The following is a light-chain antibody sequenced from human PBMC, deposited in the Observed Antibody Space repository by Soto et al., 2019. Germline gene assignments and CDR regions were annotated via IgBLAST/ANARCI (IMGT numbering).Light chain of an antibody. Sequence: DIQMTQSPSSLSASVGDRVTITSRASQSISTFLNWYQQRPGKAPELLIYAASNLQSGVPSRFSGSGSGTDFALTISSLQPEDFATYYCQQSYRIPPWTFGQGTKVDI. CDR3: QQSYRIPPWT. V-gene: IGKV1-39*01. J-gene: IGKJ1*01. CDR2: AAS. CDR1: QSISTF.